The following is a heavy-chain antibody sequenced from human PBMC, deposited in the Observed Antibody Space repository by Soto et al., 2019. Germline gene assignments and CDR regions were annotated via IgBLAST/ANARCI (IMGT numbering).Heavy chain of an antibody. CDR3: ASLYYYGSGSTHRRVDY. V-gene: IGHV3-23*01. Sequence: GGSLRLSCAASGFTFSSYAMSWVRQAPGKGLEWVSAISGSGGSTYYADSVKGRFTISRDNSKNTLYLQMNSLRAEDTAVYYCASLYYYGSGSTHRRVDYWGQGTLVTVSS. D-gene: IGHD3-10*01. CDR2: ISGSGGST. J-gene: IGHJ4*02. CDR1: GFTFSSYA.